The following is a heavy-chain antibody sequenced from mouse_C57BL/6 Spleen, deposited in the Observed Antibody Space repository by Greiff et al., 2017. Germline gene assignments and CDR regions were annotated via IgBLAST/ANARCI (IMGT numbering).Heavy chain of an antibody. CDR1: GYTFTSYW. V-gene: IGHV1-59*01. D-gene: IGHD2-5*01. CDR3: ARDSNYVYFDD. J-gene: IGHJ2*01. CDR2: IDPSDSYT. Sequence: QVQLQQPGAELVRPGTSVKLSCTASGYTFTSYWMHWVKQRPGQGLEWIGVIDPSDSYTNYTPKFQGKATLTVDTSSSTAYMQLSSLTSEDSAVYYCARDSNYVYFDDWGKGTTLTVSS.